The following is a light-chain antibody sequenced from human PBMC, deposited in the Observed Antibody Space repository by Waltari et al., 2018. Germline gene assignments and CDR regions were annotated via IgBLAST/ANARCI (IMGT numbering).Light chain of an antibody. Sequence: EVVLTQSPATLSLSPGERATLPCRASHSVSVNLPWYQQRPGPAPMLLIYSASTRATGIPARFSGSGSGTEFTLTISSLESEDFAVYYCQQSHNWPPLTFGGGTKWEIK. V-gene: IGKV3-15*01. J-gene: IGKJ4*01. CDR2: SAS. CDR1: HSVSVN. CDR3: QQSHNWPPLT.